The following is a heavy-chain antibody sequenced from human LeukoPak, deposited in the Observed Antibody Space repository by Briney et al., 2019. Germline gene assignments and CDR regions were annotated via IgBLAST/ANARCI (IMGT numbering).Heavy chain of an antibody. CDR1: GYSISSGYY. CDR3: ARQTFGALYFDS. Sequence: SETLSLTCTVSGYSISSGYYWGWIRQPPGKGLEWIGSIYHSGSTYYNPSLKSRVTISTDMSKNQFSLNLSSVTAADTAVYYCARQTFGALYFDSWGQGTLVTVSS. CDR2: IYHSGST. V-gene: IGHV4-38-2*02. J-gene: IGHJ4*02. D-gene: IGHD3-10*01.